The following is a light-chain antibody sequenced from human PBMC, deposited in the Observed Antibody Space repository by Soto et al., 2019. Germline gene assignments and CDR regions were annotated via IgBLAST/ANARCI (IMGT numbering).Light chain of an antibody. Sequence: IQVTQSPSTLSGSVGDRVTITCRASQTISSWLAWYQQKPGKAPKLLIYKASTLKSGVPSRFSGSGSGTEFTLTISSLQPDDFATYYCQHYNSYSYTFGQGTRLEIK. CDR1: QTISSW. V-gene: IGKV1-5*03. CDR3: QHYNSYSYT. CDR2: KAS. J-gene: IGKJ5*01.